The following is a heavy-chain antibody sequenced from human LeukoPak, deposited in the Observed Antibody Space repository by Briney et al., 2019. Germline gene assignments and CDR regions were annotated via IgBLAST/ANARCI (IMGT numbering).Heavy chain of an antibody. CDR1: GFTFSSYW. CDR3: AREGSSSWSTSDY. Sequence: PGGSLRLSCAASGFTFSSYWMSWVRQAPGKGLEWVANIKQDGSEKYYVDSVKGRFTISRDNAKTPLYLQMNSLRAEDTAVYYCAREGSSSWSTSDYWGQGTLVTVSS. CDR2: IKQDGSEK. D-gene: IGHD6-13*01. V-gene: IGHV3-7*01. J-gene: IGHJ4*02.